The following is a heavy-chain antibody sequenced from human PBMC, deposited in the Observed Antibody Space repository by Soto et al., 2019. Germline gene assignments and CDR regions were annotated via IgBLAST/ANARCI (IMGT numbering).Heavy chain of an antibody. D-gene: IGHD6-6*01. V-gene: IGHV1-18*04. Sequence: QVQLVQSGAEVKKPGASVKVSCKASGYTFTSYGISWVRQAPGQGLEWMGWISAYNGNTNYAQKLQGRVTMTTDPSTSTAYMELRSLRSDDTAVYYCAREEGSSSSFFYYYGMDVWGQGTTVTVSS. J-gene: IGHJ6*02. CDR3: AREEGSSSSFFYYYGMDV. CDR1: GYTFTSYG. CDR2: ISAYNGNT.